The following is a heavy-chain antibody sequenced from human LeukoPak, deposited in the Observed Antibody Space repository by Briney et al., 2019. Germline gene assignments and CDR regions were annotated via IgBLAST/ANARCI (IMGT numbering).Heavy chain of an antibody. D-gene: IGHD3-22*01. Sequence: TGGSLRLSCAASGFTFSSYAMHWVRQAPGKGLEWVAVISYDGSNKYYADSVKGRFTISRDNSKNTLYLQMNSLRAEDTAVYYCAKDLTPGYYYDSSGYRLDYWGQGTLVTVSS. CDR3: AKDLTPGYYYDSSGYRLDY. J-gene: IGHJ4*02. CDR2: ISYDGSNK. V-gene: IGHV3-30-3*01. CDR1: GFTFSSYA.